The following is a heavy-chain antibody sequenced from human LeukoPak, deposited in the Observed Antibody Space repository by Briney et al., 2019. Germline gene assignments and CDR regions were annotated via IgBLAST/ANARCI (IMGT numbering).Heavy chain of an antibody. V-gene: IGHV3-7*01. J-gene: IGHJ5*02. CDR3: ARDLPYDFWSGYYSIYNWFDP. Sequence: GGSLRLSCAASGFTFSSYWMSWVRQAPGKGLEWVANIKSDGGEKYYVDSVKGRFTISRDNAKNSLYLQMNSLRAEDTAVYYCARDLPYDFWSGYYSIYNWFDPWGQGTLVTVSS. D-gene: IGHD3-3*01. CDR1: GFTFSSYW. CDR2: IKSDGGEK.